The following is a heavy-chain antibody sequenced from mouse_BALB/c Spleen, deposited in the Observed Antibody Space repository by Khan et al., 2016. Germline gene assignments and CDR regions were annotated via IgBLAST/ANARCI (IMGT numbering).Heavy chain of an antibody. CDR1: GYTFPNYG. CDR2: IKTYTGEP. V-gene: IGHV9-1*02. D-gene: IGHD6-1*01. CDR3: ARRRQLDLYYAMDY. J-gene: IGHJ4*01. Sequence: QFQLVQSGPELKKPGGTVKISCKASGYTFPNYGMNWVKQAPGKGLKWMGWIKTYTGEPTYVDDFKGRFAFSLENSASTAYLQVNNLQNEDQAKYYCARRRQLDLYYAMDYWGQGTSVTVSS.